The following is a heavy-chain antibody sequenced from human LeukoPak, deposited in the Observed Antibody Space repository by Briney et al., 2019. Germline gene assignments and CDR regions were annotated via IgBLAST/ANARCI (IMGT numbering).Heavy chain of an antibody. CDR3: ARAMSTFGGVRNYFDS. CDR1: GFTFSDYY. V-gene: IGHV3-11*01. Sequence: PVRSLRLSCAASGFTFSDYYMSWIRQAPGKGLEKDSYISSSGSTIYYADSVKGRFTISRDNAKNSLYLQMNSLRAEDTAVYYCARAMSTFGGVRNYFDSWGQGTLVTVSS. CDR2: ISSSGSTI. J-gene: IGHJ4*02. D-gene: IGHD3-16*01.